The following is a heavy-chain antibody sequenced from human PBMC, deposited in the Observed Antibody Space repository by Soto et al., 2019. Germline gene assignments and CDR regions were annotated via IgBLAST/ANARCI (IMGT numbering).Heavy chain of an antibody. CDR3: AGVSEPRRGYYYGMDV. CDR1: GGTFSSYA. D-gene: IGHD1-1*01. CDR2: IIPIFGTA. J-gene: IGHJ6*02. V-gene: IGHV1-69*13. Sequence: ASVKVSCKASGGTFSSYAISWVRQAPGQGLEWMGGIIPIFGTANYAQKFQGRVTITADESTSTAYMELSSLTSEDTAVYYCAGVSEPRRGYYYGMDVWGQGXTVTVYS.